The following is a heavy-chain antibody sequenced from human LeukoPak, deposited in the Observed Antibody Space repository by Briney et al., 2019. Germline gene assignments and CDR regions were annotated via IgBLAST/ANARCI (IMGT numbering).Heavy chain of an antibody. CDR2: ISSSSRYI. Sequence: GGSLRLSCAASGFTFSNYSMNWVRQAPGKGLEWVSSISSSSRYIYYADSVKGRFTISRDNAKNSLYLQMNSLRAEDTAVYYCARRNPLTQDAFDIWGQGTMVTVSS. CDR3: ARRNPLTQDAFDI. CDR1: GFTFSNYS. V-gene: IGHV3-21*01. D-gene: IGHD3-9*01. J-gene: IGHJ3*02.